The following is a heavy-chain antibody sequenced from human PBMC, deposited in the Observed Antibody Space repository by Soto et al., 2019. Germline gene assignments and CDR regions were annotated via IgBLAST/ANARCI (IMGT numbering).Heavy chain of an antibody. CDR1: GGSISSYY. J-gene: IGHJ6*02. CDR3: ARHAGSGSYYAYGIGGTYYYYGMDV. V-gene: IGHV4-59*08. CDR2: IYYSGST. D-gene: IGHD3-10*01. Sequence: SETLSLTCTVSGGSISSYYWSWIRQPPGKGLEWIGYIYYSGSTNYNPSLKSRVTISVDTSKNQFSLKLSSVTAADTAVYYCARHAGSGSYYAYGIGGTYYYYGMDVWGQGTTVTVSS.